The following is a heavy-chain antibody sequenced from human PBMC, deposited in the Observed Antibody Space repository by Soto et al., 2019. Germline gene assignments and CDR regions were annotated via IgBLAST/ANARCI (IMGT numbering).Heavy chain of an antibody. CDR1: GIPFSIYD. V-gene: IGHV3-13*04. CDR2: IGHVGDT. D-gene: IGHD7-27*01. J-gene: IGHJ4*02. Sequence: EVQLVESGGGLVQPGGSLRLSCAASGIPFSIYDLHWVRQATGKGLQWVSAIGHVGDTYYAGSVRGRFTISREHATNTLHLQMNNLRAEDTAVYYCAALGPNIYWGQGALVTVSS. CDR3: AALGPNIY.